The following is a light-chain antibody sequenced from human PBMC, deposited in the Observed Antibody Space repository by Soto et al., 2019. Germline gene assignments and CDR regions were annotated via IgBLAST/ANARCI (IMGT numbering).Light chain of an antibody. J-gene: IGLJ1*01. CDR2: EVH. Sequence: QSALTQPASVSGSPGQSITISCTGTSSDIGGYNYVSWYQQHPGKVPRLMIYEVHERPSGVPARFSGSKSGNTASLTISGLQAEDEADYYCNSYTGSSNVFGTGTKVTVL. V-gene: IGLV2-14*01. CDR1: SSDIGGYNY. CDR3: NSYTGSSNV.